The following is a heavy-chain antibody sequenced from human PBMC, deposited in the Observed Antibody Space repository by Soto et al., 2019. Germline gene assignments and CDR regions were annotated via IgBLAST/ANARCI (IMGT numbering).Heavy chain of an antibody. CDR1: GYTFTAYG. CDR3: ARDRSSENYLKWIEY. V-gene: IGHV1-18*01. D-gene: IGHD2-2*01. CDR2: ISPNNGNT. Sequence: QVHLVQSGGEVKKPGGSVKVSCKASGYTFTAYGISWVRQAPGQGLEWIGWISPNNGNTKSAQKFQGRVTMTTDTSTDTAYLELRSLRADDTAVYYCARDRSSENYLKWIEYWGQGALVTVSS. J-gene: IGHJ4*02.